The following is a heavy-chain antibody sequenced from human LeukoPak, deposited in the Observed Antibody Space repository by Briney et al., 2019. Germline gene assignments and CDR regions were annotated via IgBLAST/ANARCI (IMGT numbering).Heavy chain of an antibody. CDR1: GFTFSSYW. CDR3: TRTYYYDSRDYFDY. V-gene: IGHV3-74*01. D-gene: IGHD3-22*01. Sequence: PGGSLRLSCAASGFTFSSYWMHWVRHVPGKGLVWVSRIKTDGSNTVYADNVKGRFTISRDNAKNTLYLQMNSLRVEDTAVYYCTRTYYYDSRDYFDYWGQGALVTVSS. CDR2: IKTDGSNT. J-gene: IGHJ4*02.